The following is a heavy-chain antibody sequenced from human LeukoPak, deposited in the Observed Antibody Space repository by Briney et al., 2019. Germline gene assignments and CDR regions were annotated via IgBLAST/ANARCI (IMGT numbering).Heavy chain of an antibody. J-gene: IGHJ4*02. D-gene: IGHD3-10*01. V-gene: IGHV5-51*01. CDR2: IYPGDSDT. CDR1: GYSFTSYW. CDR3: ARLPLRMVRGANWFDY. Sequence: GESLKISCKGSGYSFTSYWIGWVRQMPGKGLEWMGIIYPGDSDTRYSPSFQGQVTISADKSISTAYLQWSSLKASDTAMYYCARLPLRMVRGANWFDYWGQGTLVTVSS.